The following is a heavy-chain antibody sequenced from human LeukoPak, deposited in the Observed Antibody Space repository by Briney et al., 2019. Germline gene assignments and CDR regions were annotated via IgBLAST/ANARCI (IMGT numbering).Heavy chain of an antibody. CDR1: GFTFSNYD. J-gene: IGHJ2*01. CDR2: IDAAGDT. D-gene: IGHD4-17*01. V-gene: IGHV3-13*01. CDR3: ARRAYGDYGRWYYDL. Sequence: GGSLRLSCAAAGFTFSNYDMHWVRQPSGRGLEWVSAIDAAGDTSYPDSVKGRIAISRENAKNSLYLQMNSLRVGDTAVYYCARRAYGDYGRWYYDLWGRGTLVTVSS.